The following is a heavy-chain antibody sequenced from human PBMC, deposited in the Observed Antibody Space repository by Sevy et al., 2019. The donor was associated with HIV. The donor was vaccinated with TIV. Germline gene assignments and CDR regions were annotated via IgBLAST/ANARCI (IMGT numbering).Heavy chain of an antibody. J-gene: IGHJ4*02. CDR2: INPNSGGT. V-gene: IGHV1-2*06. Sequence: ASVKVSCKASGYTFTGYYMHWVRQAPGQGLEWMGRINPNSGGTNYAQKFQGRVTMTRDTSISTAYMELSRLRSDDMAVYYCARDPSIAADLDYWGQGTLVTVSS. CDR3: ARDPSIAADLDY. CDR1: GYTFTGYY. D-gene: IGHD6-13*01.